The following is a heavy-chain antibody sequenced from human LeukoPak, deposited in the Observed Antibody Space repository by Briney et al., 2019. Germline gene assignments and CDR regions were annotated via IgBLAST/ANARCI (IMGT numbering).Heavy chain of an antibody. J-gene: IGHJ4*02. CDR1: GFSFKNHG. V-gene: IGHV3-33*07. CDR3: ARDLSYGSLDC. CDR2: IWSDGSQK. D-gene: IGHD3-9*01. Sequence: GGSLRLACAASGFSFKNHGLYWVRQAPGKGLEWVAIIWSDGSQKYYADSVKGRFTISRDNSKNTVYLQMNSLRAEDTAMYYCARDLSYGSLDCRGQGTLVTVSS.